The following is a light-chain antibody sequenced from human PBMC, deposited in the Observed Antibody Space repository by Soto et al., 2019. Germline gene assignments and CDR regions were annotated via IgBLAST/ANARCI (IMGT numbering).Light chain of an antibody. CDR2: DSS. CDR1: QSISTW. Sequence: EIQMTQSPSTLSASVGDSVTVTCRASQSISTWLAWYQQKPGRAPKLLIYDSSSLESGVPSRFSGSGSGTDFTLTISGLQPDDFATYYCQQYSTYPWTFGQGTKVDIK. CDR3: QQYSTYPWT. V-gene: IGKV1-5*01. J-gene: IGKJ1*01.